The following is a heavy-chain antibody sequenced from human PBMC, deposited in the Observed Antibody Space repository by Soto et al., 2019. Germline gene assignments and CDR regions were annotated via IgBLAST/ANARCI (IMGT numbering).Heavy chain of an antibody. CDR1: GGTFSSYA. Sequence: ASVKVSCKASGGTFSSYAISWVRQAPGQGLEWMGGIIPIFGTANYAQKFQGRVTITADESTSTAYMELSSLRSEDTAVYYCARVGYYYDSSGFGYWGQGTLVTVSS. D-gene: IGHD3-22*01. CDR3: ARVGYYYDSSGFGY. V-gene: IGHV1-69*13. J-gene: IGHJ4*02. CDR2: IIPIFGTA.